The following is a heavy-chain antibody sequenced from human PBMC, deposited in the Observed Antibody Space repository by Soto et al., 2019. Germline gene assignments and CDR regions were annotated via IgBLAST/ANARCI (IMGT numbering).Heavy chain of an antibody. V-gene: IGHV3-23*04. CDR3: AKRPRALLTFDY. D-gene: IGHD1-26*01. CDR2: ISDSGGTS. Sequence: EVQLVDSGGGLVQPGGSLGLSCAASGFIFSNYVMSWVRQAPGKGLEWVSSISDSGGTSYYADSVKGGFTISRDNSKNTLYLQMNSLRAEDTAIYYCAKRPRALLTFDYWGQGTLVTVSS. J-gene: IGHJ4*02. CDR1: GFIFSNYV.